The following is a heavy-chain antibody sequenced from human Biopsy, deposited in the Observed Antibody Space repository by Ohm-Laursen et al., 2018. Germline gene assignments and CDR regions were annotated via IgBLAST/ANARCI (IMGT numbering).Heavy chain of an antibody. CDR3: ATKLTGYFHH. Sequence: SSVKVSYKAPEGTFSNYGVNWVRQAPGQGLEWLGRNIPILGTGNYAQKFQDRVTVAADTSTSTATMELRSLRSDDTAVYYCATKLTGYFHHWGQGTLVIVSS. CDR1: EGTFSNYG. CDR2: NIPILGTG. D-gene: IGHD3-9*01. V-gene: IGHV1-69*06. J-gene: IGHJ1*01.